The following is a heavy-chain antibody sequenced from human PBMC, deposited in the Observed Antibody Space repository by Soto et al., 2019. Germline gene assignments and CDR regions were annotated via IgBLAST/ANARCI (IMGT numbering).Heavy chain of an antibody. CDR3: GKAFCDAATCFPCES. Sequence: EVHLVQSGGGLVQPGESLSLSCVASGFTFNDYAMHWVRQTPGKGLEWVAAISNRSSSAYYADSVKGRFTISRDKYTRTLSRHMHSLRFEYTAVYFFGKAFCDAATCFPCESWGQGTPVAVSP. CDR1: GFTFNDYA. J-gene: IGHJ4*02. D-gene: IGHD2-21*01. V-gene: IGHV3-23*04. CDR2: ISNRSSSA.